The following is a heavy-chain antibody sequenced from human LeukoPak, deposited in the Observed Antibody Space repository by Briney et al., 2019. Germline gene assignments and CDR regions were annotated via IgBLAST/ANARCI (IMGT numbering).Heavy chain of an antibody. CDR1: GFTFTSYD. CDR3: VRDGEGAAISVNYWFDP. J-gene: IGHJ5*02. CDR2: MNPNNGYT. D-gene: IGHD2-2*02. Sequence: ASVKVSCKASGFTFTSYDINWVRQASGQGLEWMGWMNPNNGYTGYAQKFQGRVTMTRDTSISTAYMELRGLRSEDTAVYYCVRDGEGAAISVNYWFDPWGQGTLVTVSS. V-gene: IGHV1-8*01.